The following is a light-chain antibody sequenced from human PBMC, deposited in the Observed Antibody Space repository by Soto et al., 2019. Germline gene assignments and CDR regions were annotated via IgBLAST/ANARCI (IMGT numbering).Light chain of an antibody. CDR1: SSNIGTND. CDR3: GTWDISLSGGV. Sequence: QSVLTQPPSVSAAPGQMVTISCSGRSSNIGTNDVSWYQQLPGTAPRLLIYDNNKRPSGIPDRFSGSRSGTSATLAITGLQTEDEADYYCGTWDISLSGGVFGRGTKVTVL. V-gene: IGLV1-51*01. J-gene: IGLJ2*01. CDR2: DNN.